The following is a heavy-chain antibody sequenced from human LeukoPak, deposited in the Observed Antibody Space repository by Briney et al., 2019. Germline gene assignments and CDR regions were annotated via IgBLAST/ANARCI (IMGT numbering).Heavy chain of an antibody. Sequence: GGSLRLPCAASGFTFSTYDMNWVRQAPGKGLEWISYISYNRRSIYYADSVKGRFTISKDDAKKLLFLQMDSLRAEDTAVYYCARGGLEQQLVLDYWGQGTLVTVSS. D-gene: IGHD6-13*01. CDR2: ISYNRRSI. CDR3: ARGGLEQQLVLDY. J-gene: IGHJ4*02. V-gene: IGHV3-48*04. CDR1: GFTFSTYD.